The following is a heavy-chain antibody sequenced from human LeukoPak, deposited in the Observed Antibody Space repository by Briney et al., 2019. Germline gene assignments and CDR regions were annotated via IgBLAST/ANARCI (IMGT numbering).Heavy chain of an antibody. J-gene: IGHJ4*02. CDR3: AKGSDGDYALINSFDY. D-gene: IGHD4-17*01. V-gene: IGHV3-9*03. Sequence: GGSLRLSCAASGFTFDDYAMHWVRQAPGKGLEWVSGISWNSGSIGYADSVKGRFTISRDNAKNSLYLQMNSLRAEDMALYYCAKGSDGDYALINSFDYWGQGTLVTVSS. CDR1: GFTFDDYA. CDR2: ISWNSGSI.